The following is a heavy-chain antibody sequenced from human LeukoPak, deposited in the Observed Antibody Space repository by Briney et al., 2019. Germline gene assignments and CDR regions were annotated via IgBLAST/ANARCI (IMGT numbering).Heavy chain of an antibody. J-gene: IGHJ5*02. V-gene: IGHV1-46*01. CDR1: GYTFTSYY. D-gene: IGHD3-3*01. Sequence: ASVKVSCKASGYTFTSYYMHWVRQAPGQGLEWMGIINPSGGSTSYAQKFQGRVTMTRDTSTSTVYMELSSLRSEDTAVYYCARGANYDFWSGYWSLYNWFDPWGQGTLSPSPQ. CDR3: ARGANYDFWSGYWSLYNWFDP. CDR2: INPSGGST.